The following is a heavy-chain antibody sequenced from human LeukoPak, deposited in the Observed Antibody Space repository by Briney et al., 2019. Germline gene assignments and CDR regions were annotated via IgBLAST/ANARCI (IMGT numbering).Heavy chain of an antibody. D-gene: IGHD2-15*01. CDR1: GGTFSSYA. Sequence: ASVKVSCKASGGTFSSYAISWVRQAPGQGLEWMGGIIPIFHTANYAQKFQGRVTITADDSTSTAYMELSRLRSDDTAVYYCAREPRPPGSGVRFNFDYWGQGTLVTVSS. CDR2: IIPIFHTA. V-gene: IGHV1-69*01. J-gene: IGHJ4*02. CDR3: AREPRPPGSGVRFNFDY.